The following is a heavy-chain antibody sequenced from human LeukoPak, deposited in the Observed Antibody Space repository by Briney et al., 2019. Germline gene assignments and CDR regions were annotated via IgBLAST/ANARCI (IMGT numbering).Heavy chain of an antibody. Sequence: ASVKVSCKASGYTFTSYAMHWVRQAPGQRLEWMGWINAGNGNTKYSQKFQGRVTITRDTSVSTAYMELSSLRSEDTAVYYCARVSTMSIVGATLNYWGQGTLVTVSS. CDR2: INAGNGNT. J-gene: IGHJ4*02. D-gene: IGHD1-26*01. CDR3: ARVSTMSIVGATLNY. CDR1: GYTFTSYA. V-gene: IGHV1-3*01.